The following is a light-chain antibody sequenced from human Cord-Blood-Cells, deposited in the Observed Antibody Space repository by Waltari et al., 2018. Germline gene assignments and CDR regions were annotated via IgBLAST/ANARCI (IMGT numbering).Light chain of an antibody. CDR3: EQYNSYPYT. CDR2: DSS. Sequence: DVQMTQSPSTLSASVGDRVTITCRASQSISSWLAWYQQKPVKAPKLVIYDSSSLESGVPSRFSGSGSGTEFTLTISSLQPDDFATYYCEQYNSYPYTFAQGTKLELK. J-gene: IGKJ2*01. CDR1: QSISSW. V-gene: IGKV1-5*01.